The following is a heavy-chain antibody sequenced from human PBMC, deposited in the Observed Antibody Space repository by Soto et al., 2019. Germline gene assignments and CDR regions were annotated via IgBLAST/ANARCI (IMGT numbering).Heavy chain of an antibody. CDR2: ISDDGSKT. D-gene: IGHD1-26*01. Sequence: GGSLRLSCAGSGVTFRGYAVHWVRQTPGKGLEWVTVISDDGSKTYYADSVKGRFSVSRDDSTNMVFLQMSSLRSEDTAVYHCATWLLREHAYDIWGLGTTVTVSS. J-gene: IGHJ3*02. V-gene: IGHV3-30*14. CDR3: ATWLLREHAYDI. CDR1: GVTFRGYA.